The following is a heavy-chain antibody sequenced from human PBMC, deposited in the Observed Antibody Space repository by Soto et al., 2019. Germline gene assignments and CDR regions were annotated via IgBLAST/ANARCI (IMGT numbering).Heavy chain of an antibody. CDR3: ARDKDRLQLGRNCYYMLDV. D-gene: IGHD1-26*01. CDR1: VGTFSTSA. Sequence: QVQLVQSGAEVKKPGSSVKVSCKTSVGTFSTSAISWVRQAPGQGVDWVGGIMPVFPTPDYAQNFQGRVTITADDSTTTAYLELTSLRADDTAVYYCARDKDRLQLGRNCYYMLDVWGQGTAITVSS. J-gene: IGHJ6*02. CDR2: IMPVFPTP. V-gene: IGHV1-69*12.